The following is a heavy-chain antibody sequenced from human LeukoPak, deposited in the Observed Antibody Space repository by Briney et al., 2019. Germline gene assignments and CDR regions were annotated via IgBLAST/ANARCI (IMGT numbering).Heavy chain of an antibody. CDR3: ARPKGRGCNGGTCYTDWFDP. D-gene: IGHD2-15*01. V-gene: IGHV4-30-4*01. Sequence: SETLSLTCTVSGASISSGDYYWSWIRQPPGKGLEWIGYIHYSGNSYYNPSLKCRVTISIDTSKNQFSLKLSSVTAADTAVYYCARPKGRGCNGGTCYTDWFDPWGQGTLATVSS. CDR1: GASISSGDYY. J-gene: IGHJ5*02. CDR2: IHYSGNS.